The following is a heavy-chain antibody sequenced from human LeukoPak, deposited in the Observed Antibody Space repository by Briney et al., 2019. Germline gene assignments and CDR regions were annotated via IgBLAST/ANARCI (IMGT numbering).Heavy chain of an antibody. CDR3: ARVDTAMAPEFDY. CDR1: GGSFSSFV. J-gene: IGHJ4*02. D-gene: IGHD5-18*01. Sequence: SVKVSCKASGGSFSSFVITWVRQAPGQGLEWMGRIIPVLGVSNFAQKFQGRVTITADESTSTVYMELRSLRSDDTAVYYCARVDTAMAPEFDYWGQGTLVTVSS. V-gene: IGHV1-69*04. CDR2: IIPVLGVS.